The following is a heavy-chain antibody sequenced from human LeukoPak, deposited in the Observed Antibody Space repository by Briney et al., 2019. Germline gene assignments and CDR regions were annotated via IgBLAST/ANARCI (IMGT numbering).Heavy chain of an antibody. V-gene: IGHV4-59*08. CDR3: ARGYDGSGYYYRNWYFDL. Sequence: SETLSLTCSVSGGSLSSYYWSWIRQPPGKGLEWLGYIFYIGSTNYNPSLKSRVTISVDTSKNQFSLKLSSVTAADTAVYYCARGYDGSGYYYRNWYFDLWGRGTLVTVSS. CDR1: GGSLSSYY. J-gene: IGHJ2*01. CDR2: IFYIGST. D-gene: IGHD3-22*01.